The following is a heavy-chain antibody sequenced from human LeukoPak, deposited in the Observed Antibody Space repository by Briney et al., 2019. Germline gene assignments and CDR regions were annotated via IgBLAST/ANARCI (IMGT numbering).Heavy chain of an antibody. CDR2: IYSGGST. J-gene: IGHJ4*02. Sequence: GGSLRLSCAASGFTVSSNYMNWVRQAPGKGLEWVSVIYSGGSTYYADSVKGRFTISRDNSKNTLYLQMNSLRAEDTAVYYCAKDRRYDILTGYYRSESFDYWGQGTLVTVSS. CDR1: GFTVSSNY. V-gene: IGHV3-66*01. CDR3: AKDRRYDILTGYYRSESFDY. D-gene: IGHD3-9*01.